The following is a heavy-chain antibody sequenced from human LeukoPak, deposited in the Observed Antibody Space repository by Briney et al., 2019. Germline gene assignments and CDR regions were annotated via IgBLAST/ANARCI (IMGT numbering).Heavy chain of an antibody. V-gene: IGHV3-30*18. CDR2: ISYDGSNK. CDR3: AKDRIAAAGTGAFDI. CDR1: GFTFSSYG. J-gene: IGHJ3*02. Sequence: GGSLRLSCAASGFTFSSYGMHWVRQAPGKGLEWVAVISYDGSNKYYADSVKGRFTISRDNSKNTLYLQMNSLRAEDTAVYYCAKDRIAAAGTGAFDIWGQGTMVTVSS. D-gene: IGHD6-13*01.